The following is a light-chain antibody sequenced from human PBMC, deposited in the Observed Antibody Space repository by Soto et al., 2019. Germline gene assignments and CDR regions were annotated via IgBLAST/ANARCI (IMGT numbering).Light chain of an antibody. CDR2: AAS. CDR1: QGISSL. J-gene: IGKJ2*01. Sequence: DIQMTQSPSSLSASVGDRVTITCRASQGISSLLGWYQQKPGKAPKRLIYAASSLQGGVPSRFSGSGSGTEFTLTISSLQPEDFATYYCLQHRNYPYSFGQGTKLEIK. CDR3: LQHRNYPYS. V-gene: IGKV1-17*01.